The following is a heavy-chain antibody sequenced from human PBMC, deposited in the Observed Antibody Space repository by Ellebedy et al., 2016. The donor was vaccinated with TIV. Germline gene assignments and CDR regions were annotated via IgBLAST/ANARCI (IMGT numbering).Heavy chain of an antibody. Sequence: SGPTLVTPTPTLTLTCSFSGFSLSTNGMCVRWIRQPPGKALRWLAIVAWADDKTYTTSLNTRLTISKDTSKNQMNLTMTNMDPVDTATYYCARMKAADYGDHGQIDYWGQGTLVTVSS. CDR3: ARMKAADYGDHGQIDY. V-gene: IGHV2-70*01. D-gene: IGHD4-17*01. CDR1: GFSLSTNGMC. CDR2: VAWADDK. J-gene: IGHJ4*02.